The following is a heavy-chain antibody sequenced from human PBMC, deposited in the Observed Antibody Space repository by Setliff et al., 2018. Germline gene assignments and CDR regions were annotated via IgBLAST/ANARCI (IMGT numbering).Heavy chain of an antibody. J-gene: IGHJ4*02. V-gene: IGHV4-39*01. CDR2: IYHGGDT. Sequence: SETLSLTCTVSGGSINSGVYYWGWIRQPPGKGLEWIGRIYHGGDTYYNASLKSRLSISVDTSKNQFSLKLRSVTAADTAVYYCARTGTYRYFDYWGQGALVTVSS. CDR3: ARTGTYRYFDY. CDR1: GGSINSGVYY. D-gene: IGHD1-1*01.